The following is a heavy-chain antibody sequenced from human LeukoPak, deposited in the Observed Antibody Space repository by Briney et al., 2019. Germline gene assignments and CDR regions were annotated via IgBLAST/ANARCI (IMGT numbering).Heavy chain of an antibody. V-gene: IGHV4-38-2*02. CDR1: GYSISSGYY. D-gene: IGHD6-25*01. J-gene: IGHJ4*02. Sequence: SETLSLTCTVSGYSISSGYYWGWIRQPPGKGLEWIGSIYHSGRTFYNPSLKSRVTISVDTSKNQFSLKLSSVTAADTAVYYCARDPTSGWRPFDYWGQGTLVTVSS. CDR2: IYHSGRT. CDR3: ARDPTSGWRPFDY.